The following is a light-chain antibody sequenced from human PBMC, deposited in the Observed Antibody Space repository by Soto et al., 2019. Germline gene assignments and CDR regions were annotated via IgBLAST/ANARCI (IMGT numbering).Light chain of an antibody. V-gene: IGKV1-39*01. CDR1: QSISSY. Sequence: DIQMTQSPSSLSASVGDRVTITCRASQSISSYLNWYQQKPGKAPKLLIYAASSLQSGVPSRFSGSGSGTDFTLTISSLQPEDFATYYCQHSYSTPIYTCGKGTKLEIK. CDR3: QHSYSTPIYT. J-gene: IGKJ2*01. CDR2: AAS.